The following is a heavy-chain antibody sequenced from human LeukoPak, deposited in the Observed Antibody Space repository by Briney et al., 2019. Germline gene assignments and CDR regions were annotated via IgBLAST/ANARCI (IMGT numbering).Heavy chain of an antibody. D-gene: IGHD1-26*01. CDR1: GGTFSSYA. CDR2: IIPILGIA. Sequence: GASVKVSCKASGGTFSSYAISWVRQAPGQGLEWMGRIIPILGIANYAQKFQGRVTITADKSTSTAYMELSSLRSEDTAVYYCASGKGGRWEPPLDYWGQGTLVTVSS. CDR3: ASGKGGRWEPPLDY. J-gene: IGHJ4*02. V-gene: IGHV1-69*04.